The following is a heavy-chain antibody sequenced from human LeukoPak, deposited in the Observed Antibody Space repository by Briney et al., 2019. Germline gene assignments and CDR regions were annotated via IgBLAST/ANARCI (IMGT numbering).Heavy chain of an antibody. Sequence: SGTLSLTCAVYGGSFSGYYWSWIRQPPGKGLEWIGEINHSGSTNYNPSLKSRVTISVDTSKNQFSLKLSSVTAADTAVYYCARGISGMVRGARFDYWGQGTLVTVSS. CDR3: ARGISGMVRGARFDY. V-gene: IGHV4-34*01. CDR1: GGSFSGYY. CDR2: INHSGST. J-gene: IGHJ4*02. D-gene: IGHD3-10*01.